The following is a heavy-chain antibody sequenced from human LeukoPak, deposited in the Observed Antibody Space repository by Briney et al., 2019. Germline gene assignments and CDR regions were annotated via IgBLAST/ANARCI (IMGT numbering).Heavy chain of an antibody. J-gene: IGHJ4*02. D-gene: IGHD4-11*01. Sequence: GGPLRLSCAASGFTFSTYAMSWVRQAPGKGLEWVSDISGSGGTTHYADSVKGRFTISRDNSKNTLYLQMNSLRAEDTAVYYCAKERMTTTSFDYWGQGTLVTVSS. CDR3: AKERMTTTSFDY. V-gene: IGHV3-23*01. CDR2: ISGSGGTT. CDR1: GFTFSTYA.